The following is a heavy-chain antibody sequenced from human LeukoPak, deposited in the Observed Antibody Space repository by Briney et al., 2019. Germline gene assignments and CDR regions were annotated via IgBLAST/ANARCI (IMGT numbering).Heavy chain of an antibody. J-gene: IGHJ6*03. V-gene: IGHV3-15*01. CDR1: GFTFNNAW. Sequence: GGPLRLFCVASGFTFNNAWMSWVRQAPGKGLEWVGRIKSKTDDGTINYAAPVKGRFTISRDDSKNTLYLQMNSLKTEDTAVYYCTAYGYSGYDSSPNYYYYMDVWGKGTTVTISS. CDR3: TAYGYSGYDSSPNYYYYMDV. D-gene: IGHD5-12*01. CDR2: IKSKTDDGTI.